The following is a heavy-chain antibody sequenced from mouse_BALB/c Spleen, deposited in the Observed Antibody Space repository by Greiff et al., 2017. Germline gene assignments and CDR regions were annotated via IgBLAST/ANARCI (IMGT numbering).Heavy chain of an antibody. CDR1: GFTFSSYT. CDR3: ARHGITTVDAMDY. J-gene: IGHJ4*01. V-gene: IGHV5-12-2*01. CDR2: ISNGGGST. Sequence: EVQLVESGGGLVQPGGSLKLSCAASGFTFSSYTMSWVRQTPEKRLEWVAYISNGGGSTYYPDTVKGRFTISRDKAKNTLYLQMSSLKSEDTAMYYCARHGITTVDAMDYWGQGTSVTVSS. D-gene: IGHD1-1*01.